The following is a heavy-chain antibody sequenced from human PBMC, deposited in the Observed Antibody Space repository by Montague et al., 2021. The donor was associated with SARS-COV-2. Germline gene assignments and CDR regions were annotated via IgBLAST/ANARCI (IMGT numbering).Heavy chain of an antibody. CDR1: GFTFSSYW. D-gene: IGHD1-20*01. V-gene: IGHV3-74*01. J-gene: IGHJ4*02. CDR3: ASFGLNWKDSY. Sequence: SLRLSCADSGFTFSSYWMHWVRQAPGKGLVWVARLTGDGSFTSYMDSVKGRFTISRDNAQNTLYLQMNSLRGEDTSVYYCASFGLNWKDSYWGQGTLVAVSS. CDR2: LTGDGSFT.